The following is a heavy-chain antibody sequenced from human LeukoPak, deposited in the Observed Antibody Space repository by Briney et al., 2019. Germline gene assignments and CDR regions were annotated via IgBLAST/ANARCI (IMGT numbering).Heavy chain of an antibody. D-gene: IGHD2-15*01. J-gene: IGHJ5*01. V-gene: IGHV3-23*01. Sequence: PGGSLTLSCAASGFTFSRYAMNWVRQAPGKGLGWVSVIGGSDDGTYYADSVKGRFTISRDKSKNTLYLQMNSLRAEDTAVYHCAKGRGGSCYSSVDSWGQGTLVTVSS. CDR2: IGGSDDGT. CDR3: AKGRGGSCYSSVDS. CDR1: GFTFSRYA.